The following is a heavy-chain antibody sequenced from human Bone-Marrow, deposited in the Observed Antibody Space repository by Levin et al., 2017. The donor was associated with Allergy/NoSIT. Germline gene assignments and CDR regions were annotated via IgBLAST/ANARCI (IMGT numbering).Heavy chain of an antibody. J-gene: IGHJ3*02. CDR3: AKESGDIAVAGPRGAFDI. Sequence: GESLKISCAASGFTFSSYAMSWVRQAPGKGLEWVSAISGSGGSTYYADSVKGRFTISRDNSKNTLYLQMNSLRAEDTAVYYCAKESGDIAVAGPRGAFDIWGQGTMVTVSS. D-gene: IGHD6-19*01. CDR1: GFTFSSYA. CDR2: ISGSGGST. V-gene: IGHV3-23*01.